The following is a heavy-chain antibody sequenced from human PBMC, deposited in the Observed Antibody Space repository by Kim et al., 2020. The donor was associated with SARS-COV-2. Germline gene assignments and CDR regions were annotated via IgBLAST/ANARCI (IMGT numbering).Heavy chain of an antibody. V-gene: IGHV1-2*02. CDR3: AREPIFFGMDV. CDR2: T. J-gene: IGHJ6*02. D-gene: IGHD3-9*01. Sequence: TNYAQKFQGRVTMTRDTSISTAYMELSRLRSDDTAVYYCAREPIFFGMDVWGQGTTVTVSS.